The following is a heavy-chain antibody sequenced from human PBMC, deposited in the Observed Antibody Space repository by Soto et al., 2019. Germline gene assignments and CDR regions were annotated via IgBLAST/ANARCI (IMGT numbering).Heavy chain of an antibody. CDR3: ANNRGGGGYTSWSFAV. V-gene: IGHV3-23*01. D-gene: IGHD2-21*01. Sequence: EVQLLDSGGGLVQPGGSLRLSCAASGFMFSCCAMSWVRQAPGKGLEWVSTIHGDGDYSHYTDSVEGRFTISRDNSRNTLYLQMNSLRGDDTAVYYCANNRGGGGYTSWSFAVWGRGTLVTVSS. CDR2: IHGDGDYS. J-gene: IGHJ2*01. CDR1: GFMFSCCA.